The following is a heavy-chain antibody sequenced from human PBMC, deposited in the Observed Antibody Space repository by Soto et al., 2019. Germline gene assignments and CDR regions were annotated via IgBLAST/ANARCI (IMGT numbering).Heavy chain of an antibody. CDR3: TRYTYTSRYSYFGMDV. V-gene: IGHV3-49*03. D-gene: IGHD2-2*01. CDR2: IRSKAYGETT. J-gene: IGHJ6*02. Sequence: GGSLRLSCTGSGFTFGDYAMSWSRQAPGKGLEWVGVIRSKAYGETTDYAASVKGRFTILRDDSKSIAYLQMNSLQSEDTGVYYCTRYTYTSRYSYFGMDVWGHGTTVTVS. CDR1: GFTFGDYA.